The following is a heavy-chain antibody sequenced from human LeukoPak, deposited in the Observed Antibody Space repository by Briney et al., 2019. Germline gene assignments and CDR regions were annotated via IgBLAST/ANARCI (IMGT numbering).Heavy chain of an antibody. D-gene: IGHD6-13*01. V-gene: IGHV4-34*01. CDR2: INHSGST. Sequence: SETLSPTCAVYGGSFSGYYWSWIRQPPGKGLEWIGEINHSGSTNYNPSLKSRVTISVDTSKNQFSLKLSSVTAADTAVYYCARGLFRSSSWLFREKTNWFDPWGQGTLVTVSS. CDR3: ARGLFRSSSWLFREKTNWFDP. CDR1: GGSFSGYY. J-gene: IGHJ5*02.